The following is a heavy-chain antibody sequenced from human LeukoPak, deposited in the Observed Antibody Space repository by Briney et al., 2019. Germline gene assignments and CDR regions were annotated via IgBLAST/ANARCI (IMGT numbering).Heavy chain of an antibody. J-gene: IGHJ6*03. CDR1: GGSISSSSYY. V-gene: IGHV4-39*07. CDR3: ARGRRDFYYYYYMDV. Sequence: KPSETLSLTCTVSGGSISSSSYYWGWIRQPPGKGLEWIGSIHYSGSTNYNPSLKSRVTISVDTSKNQFSLKLSSVTAADTAVYYCARGRRDFYYYYYMDVWGKGTTVTVSS. CDR2: IHYSGST.